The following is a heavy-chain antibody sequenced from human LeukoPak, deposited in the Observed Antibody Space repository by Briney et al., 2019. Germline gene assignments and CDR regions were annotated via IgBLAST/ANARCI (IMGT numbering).Heavy chain of an antibody. CDR3: ARDFYPSPYSSSSEDAFDI. CDR2: IYYSGST. J-gene: IGHJ3*02. D-gene: IGHD6-6*01. Sequence: SETLSLTCTVSGASISSYYWSWIRQPPGKGLEWIGYIYYSGSTNYNPSLKSRVTISVDTSKNQFSLKLSSVTAADTAVYYCARDFYPSPYSSSSEDAFDIWGQGTMVTVSS. V-gene: IGHV4-59*01. CDR1: GASISSYY.